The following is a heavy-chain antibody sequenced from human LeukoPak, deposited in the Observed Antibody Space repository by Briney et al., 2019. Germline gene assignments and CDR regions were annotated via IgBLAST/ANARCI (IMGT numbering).Heavy chain of an antibody. V-gene: IGHV3-74*03. J-gene: IGHJ4*02. Sequence: GGSLRLSCAASGFTFSVYWMHWVRQAPGKGLVWVSRINSDGSSITYADSVKGRSTISRDNAKSTLFLQVNSLRAEDTAVYYCARQYHDSSGSRYFDFWGQGTLVTVSS. CDR1: GFTFSVYW. CDR3: ARQYHDSSGSRYFDF. CDR2: INSDGSSI. D-gene: IGHD3-22*01.